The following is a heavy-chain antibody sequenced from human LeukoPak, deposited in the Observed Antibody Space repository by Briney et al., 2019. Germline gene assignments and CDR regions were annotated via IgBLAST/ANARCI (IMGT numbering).Heavy chain of an antibody. V-gene: IGHV3-23*01. Sequence: GGSLRLSCVVSVFTFSSYAMSWVRQAPGKGLEWVSGISVSGGSKFDAGPVKGRFTIYRDNSKNTLYLQMNSLRAEDTAVYYCAKDSVVRHFDYWGQGTLVTVSS. CDR3: AKDSVVRHFDY. J-gene: IGHJ4*02. CDR1: VFTFSSYA. D-gene: IGHD4-23*01. CDR2: ISVSGGSK.